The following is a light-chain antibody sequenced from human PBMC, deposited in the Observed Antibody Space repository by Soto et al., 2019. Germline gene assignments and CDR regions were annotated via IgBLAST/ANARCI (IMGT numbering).Light chain of an antibody. CDR1: QSVSSF. V-gene: IGKV3-11*01. J-gene: IGKJ4*01. Sequence: EIVLTQSPATLSLSPGERATLSCRASQSVSSFFDWYQQKPGQAPRLLIYDASNRAAGIPARFSGSGSGTDFTLPISSLEPEDFAVYYCQQRSNWPLTFGGGTKVEIK. CDR2: DAS. CDR3: QQRSNWPLT.